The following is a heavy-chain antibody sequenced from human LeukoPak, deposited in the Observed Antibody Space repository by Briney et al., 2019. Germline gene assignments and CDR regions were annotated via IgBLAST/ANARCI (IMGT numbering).Heavy chain of an antibody. CDR3: ARGIPYYYDSSGYSQNWFDP. D-gene: IGHD3-22*01. V-gene: IGHV3-30*01. Sequence: GRSLRLSCAASGFTFSSYAMHWVRQAPGKGLEWVAVISYDGSNKSYADSVKGRFTISRDNSKNTLYLQMNSLRAEDTAVSYCARGIPYYYDSSGYSQNWFDPWGQGTLVTVSS. J-gene: IGHJ5*02. CDR1: GFTFSSYA. CDR2: ISYDGSNK.